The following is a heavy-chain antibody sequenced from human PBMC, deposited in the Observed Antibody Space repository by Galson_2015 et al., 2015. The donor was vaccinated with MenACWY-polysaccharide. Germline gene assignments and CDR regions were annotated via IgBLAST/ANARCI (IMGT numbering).Heavy chain of an antibody. D-gene: IGHD2-21*01. CDR2: MNPNSGNT. CDR3: TRIIARKHTFVDS. V-gene: IGHV1-8*01. CDR1: GYKFSSYD. J-gene: IGHJ4*02. Sequence: SVKVSCKASGYKFSSYDINWVRQASGLGLEWMGWMNPNSGNTGYAQKFQGRVAMTRDTATSTAYMELRMLTHDDTAVYYCTRIIARKHTFVDSWGQGTLVSVS.